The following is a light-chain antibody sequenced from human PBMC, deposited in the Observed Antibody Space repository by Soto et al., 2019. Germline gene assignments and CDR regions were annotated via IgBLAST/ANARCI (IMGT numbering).Light chain of an antibody. V-gene: IGKV1-5*01. CDR3: QQYNSYSQWT. CDR1: QSISSW. CDR2: DAS. J-gene: IGKJ1*01. Sequence: DIQMTQSPSTLSASVGDRVTITCRASQSISSWLAWYQQKPGKAPKLLIYDASSLESGVPSRFSGSGSGTEFTLTISSLQPDDFATYYCQQYNSYSQWTFGKGTKVDIK.